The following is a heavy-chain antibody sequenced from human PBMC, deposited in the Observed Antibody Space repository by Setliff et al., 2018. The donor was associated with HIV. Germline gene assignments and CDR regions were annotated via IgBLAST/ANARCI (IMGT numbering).Heavy chain of an antibody. D-gene: IGHD1-7*01. CDR2: IYYSGSS. Sequence: SETLSLTCTVSGGSINSGGYYWTWIRQRPGKGLEWIGYIYYSGSSYYNPSLKSRVTISVDTSKNQFSLKLSSVTAADTAVYYCARGDGTKYYYYYYMDVWGKGTTVTVSS. J-gene: IGHJ6*03. CDR3: ARGDGTKYYYYYYMDV. CDR1: GGSINSGGYY. V-gene: IGHV4-30-4*08.